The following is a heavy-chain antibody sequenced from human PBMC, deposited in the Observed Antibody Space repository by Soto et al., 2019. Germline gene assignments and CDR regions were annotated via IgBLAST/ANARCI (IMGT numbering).Heavy chain of an antibody. J-gene: IGHJ6*02. CDR2: IYGGGSS. Sequence: PSETLSLTCTVSGGSISTSYCSWIRQSPGKGLQWIGQIYGGGSSKYNPSLKSRVTFSVDTSKNQFSLKLTSLTAADTAVYYCATNFDSSSWYLVGSWGQGTKVTVSS. D-gene: IGHD6-13*01. CDR1: GGSISTSY. V-gene: IGHV4-4*08. CDR3: ATNFDSSSWYLVGS.